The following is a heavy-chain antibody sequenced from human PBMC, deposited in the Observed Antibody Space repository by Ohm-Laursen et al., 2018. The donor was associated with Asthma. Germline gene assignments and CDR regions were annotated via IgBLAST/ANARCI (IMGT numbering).Heavy chain of an antibody. CDR1: GSAFSTYG. Sequence: SSLRLSCAASGSAFSTYGMHWVRQAPGKGLEWVAVISYHGSNQFYTNSVKGRFTISRDDSKNTLYLQMNSLRPDDTAVYYCARDVMEWYLPAFDFWGQGTLVTVSS. CDR3: ARDVMEWYLPAFDF. V-gene: IGHV3-30*03. J-gene: IGHJ4*02. CDR2: ISYHGSNQ. D-gene: IGHD3-3*01.